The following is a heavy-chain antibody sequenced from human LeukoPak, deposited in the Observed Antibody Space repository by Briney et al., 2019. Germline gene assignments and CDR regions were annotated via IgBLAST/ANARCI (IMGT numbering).Heavy chain of an antibody. CDR1: GYTFTGYY. J-gene: IGHJ6*02. V-gene: IGHV1-2*02. D-gene: IGHD2-2*01. CDR3: ARDEYCSSTSCYPRGIDV. CDR2: INPNSGGT. Sequence: ASVKVSCKASGYTFTGYYMHWVRQAPGQGLEWMGWINPNSGGTNYAQKFQGRVTMTRDTSISTAYMELSRLRSDDTAVYYCARDEYCSSTSCYPRGIDVWGQGTTVTVSS.